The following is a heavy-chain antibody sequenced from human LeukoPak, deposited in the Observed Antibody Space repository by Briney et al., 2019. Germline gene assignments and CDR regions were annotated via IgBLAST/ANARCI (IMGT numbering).Heavy chain of an antibody. Sequence: ASVKVSCTASGYTFTGYYMHWVRQAPGQGLEWMGWINPNSGGTNYAQKFQGRVTMTRDTSISTAYMELSRLRSDDTAVYYCAREIRVEWLVERRTLFDYWGQGTLVTVSS. CDR3: AREIRVEWLVERRTLFDY. J-gene: IGHJ4*02. CDR2: INPNSGGT. D-gene: IGHD6-19*01. V-gene: IGHV1-2*02. CDR1: GYTFTGYY.